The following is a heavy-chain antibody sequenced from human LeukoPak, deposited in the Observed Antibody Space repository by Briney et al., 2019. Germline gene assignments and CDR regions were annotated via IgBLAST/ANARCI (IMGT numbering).Heavy chain of an antibody. Sequence: GGSLRLSCAAPGFTFSSYAMHWVRQAPGKGLEWVAVISYDGSNKYYADSVKGRFTISRDNSKNTLYLQMNSLRAEDTAVYYCARASGSYAYYYYGMDVWGQGTTVTVSS. J-gene: IGHJ6*02. CDR2: ISYDGSNK. V-gene: IGHV3-30-3*01. CDR3: ARASGSYAYYYYGMDV. CDR1: GFTFSSYA. D-gene: IGHD1-26*01.